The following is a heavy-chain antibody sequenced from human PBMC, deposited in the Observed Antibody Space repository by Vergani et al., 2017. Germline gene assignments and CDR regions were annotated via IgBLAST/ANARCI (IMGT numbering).Heavy chain of an antibody. CDR2: IYYSGST. V-gene: IGHV4-59*01. CDR1: GGSISSYY. Sequence: QVQLQESGPGLVKPSETLSLTCTVSGGSISSYYWSWIRQPPGKGLEWIGYIYYSGSTNYNPSLKSRVTISVDTSKNQFSLKLSAVTAADTAVYYCAGDEYDFWSGYGNWFDPWGQGTLVTVSS. CDR3: AGDEYDFWSGYGNWFDP. J-gene: IGHJ5*02. D-gene: IGHD3-3*01.